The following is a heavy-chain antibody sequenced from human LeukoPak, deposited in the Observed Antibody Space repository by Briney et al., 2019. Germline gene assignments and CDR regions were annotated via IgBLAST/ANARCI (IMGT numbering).Heavy chain of an antibody. CDR1: GGFISSSSYY. Sequence: SETLSLTCTVSGGFISSSSYYWGWIRQPPGKGLEWIGYIYYSGSTNYNPSLKSRITISLDTSKNQFSLKLSSVTAADTAVYYCAREESMVRGTSWFDPWGQGTLVTVSS. V-gene: IGHV4-61*05. CDR3: AREESMVRGTSWFDP. J-gene: IGHJ5*02. CDR2: IYYSGST. D-gene: IGHD3-10*01.